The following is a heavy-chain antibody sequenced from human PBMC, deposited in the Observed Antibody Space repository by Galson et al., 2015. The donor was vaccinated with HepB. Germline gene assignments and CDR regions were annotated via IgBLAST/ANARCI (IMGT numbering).Heavy chain of an antibody. Sequence: TLSLTCAVSGGPINGGGSSWSWIRQPVGKGLEWIGYISHGGSTSYNPSLWSRVTISVDRSKNQFSLKLSSMTAADTAVYYCARRFTNWDAFDIWGQGTMVTDS. CDR3: ARRFTNWDAFDI. CDR1: GGPINGGGSS. D-gene: IGHD1-1*01. CDR2: ISHGGST. V-gene: IGHV4-30-2*01. J-gene: IGHJ3*02.